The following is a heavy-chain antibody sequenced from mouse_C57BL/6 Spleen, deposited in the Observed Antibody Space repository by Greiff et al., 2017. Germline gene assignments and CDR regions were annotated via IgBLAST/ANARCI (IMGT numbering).Heavy chain of an antibody. J-gene: IGHJ4*01. V-gene: IGHV1-26*01. Sequence: EVQLQQSGPELVKPGASVKISCKASGYTFTDYYMNWVKQSHGKSLEWIGDINPNNGGTSYNQKFKGKATLTVDKSSSTAYMELRSLTSEDSAVYNCAKYEDAMDYWGQGTSVTVSS. CDR2: INPNNGGT. CDR3: AKYEDAMDY. D-gene: IGHD2-12*01. CDR1: GYTFTDYY.